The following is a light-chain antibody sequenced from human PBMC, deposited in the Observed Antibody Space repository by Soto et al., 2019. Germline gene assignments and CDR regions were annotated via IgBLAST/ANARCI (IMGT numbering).Light chain of an antibody. V-gene: IGKV1-39*01. CDR3: QESYTALWGT. CDR2: GAS. J-gene: IGKJ1*01. CDR1: QSISRS. Sequence: DIQMPQSPSSLSASVGDRVTITCRASQSISRSLNWYQRKLGKVPKVLIYGASSLQSGVPSRFSGSGSGTDFTLTISSLQPEDFATYYCQESYTALWGTFGQGTRVEI.